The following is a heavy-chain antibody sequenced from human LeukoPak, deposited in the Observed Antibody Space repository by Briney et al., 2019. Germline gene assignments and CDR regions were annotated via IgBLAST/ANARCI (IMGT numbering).Heavy chain of an antibody. D-gene: IGHD6-19*01. V-gene: IGHV1-2*02. CDR1: GYTFTGYY. Sequence: ASVKVSCKASGYTFTGYYMHWVRQAPAQGLEWMGWINPNSGGTNSAQKFQGRVTMTRNTSISTAYMELSSLRSEDTAVYYCARVGQWLVRGDYWGQGTLVTVSS. CDR2: INPNSGGT. J-gene: IGHJ4*02. CDR3: ARVGQWLVRGDY.